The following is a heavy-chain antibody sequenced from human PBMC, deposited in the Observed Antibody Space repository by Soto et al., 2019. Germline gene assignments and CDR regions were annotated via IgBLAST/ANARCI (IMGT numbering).Heavy chain of an antibody. Sequence: EVQLVESGGGLVKPGGSLRLSCAASGFTFSTYNMNWVRQAPGKGLDWFSSISSSSNYIYYADSVKGRFTVSRDNAKNSLYLQMNGLRAEAMAVYYCARAHPREYDILTALDYWGQGTLVTVSS. J-gene: IGHJ4*02. V-gene: IGHV3-21*01. CDR2: ISSSSNYI. D-gene: IGHD3-9*01. CDR1: GFTFSTYN. CDR3: ARAHPREYDILTALDY.